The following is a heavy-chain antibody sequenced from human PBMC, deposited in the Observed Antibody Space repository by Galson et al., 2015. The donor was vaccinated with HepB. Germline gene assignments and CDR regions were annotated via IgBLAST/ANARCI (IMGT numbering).Heavy chain of an antibody. D-gene: IGHD3-22*01. CDR2: ISWDTSYT. CDR1: GFTFSDYT. CDR3: TRSYESSGYYYGDAFDI. Sequence: SLRLSCAASGFTFSDYTMHWVRQSPGKGLEWVSLISWDTSYTYSTDSVKGRFTISRDNTKNSLYLQMNSLRPEDTAFYYCTRSYESSGYYYGDAFDIWGQGTMVTVSS. J-gene: IGHJ3*02. V-gene: IGHV3-43*01.